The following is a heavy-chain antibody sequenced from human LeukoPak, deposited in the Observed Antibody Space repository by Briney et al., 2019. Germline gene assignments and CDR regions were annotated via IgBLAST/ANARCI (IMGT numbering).Heavy chain of an antibody. Sequence: SGGSLRLSCAASGFTFDDYAMHWVRQAPGKGLEWVSGISWNSGSIGYADSVKGRFIISRDNAKNSLYLQMNSLRAEDTALYYCAAWTVRGAHWGQGTLVTVSS. J-gene: IGHJ4*02. D-gene: IGHD3-10*01. CDR2: ISWNSGSI. CDR1: GFTFDDYA. CDR3: AAWTVRGAH. V-gene: IGHV3-9*01.